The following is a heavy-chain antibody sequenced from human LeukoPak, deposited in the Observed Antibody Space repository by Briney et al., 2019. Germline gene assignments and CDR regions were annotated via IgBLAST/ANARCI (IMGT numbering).Heavy chain of an antibody. CDR1: GYTFTGYY. D-gene: IGHD3-3*02. J-gene: IGHJ4*02. Sequence: GASVKVSCKASGYTFTGYYMHWVRQAPGQGLEWMGWINPNSGGTNYAQKFQGRVTMTRDTSISTAYMELSGLRSDDTAVYYCARGIYGLGDSLYYFDSWGQGTLVIVSS. CDR3: ARGIYGLGDSLYYFDS. CDR2: INPNSGGT. V-gene: IGHV1-2*02.